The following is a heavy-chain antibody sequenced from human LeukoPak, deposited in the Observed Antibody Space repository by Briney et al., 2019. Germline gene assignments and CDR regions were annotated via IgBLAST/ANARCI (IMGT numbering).Heavy chain of an antibody. V-gene: IGHV3-23*01. Sequence: GGSLRLSCAASGLTISSYSMNWVRQAPGKGLEWVSGISPSGGGTYYADSVKGRFTISRDDSKNTLSLQMDSLRVEDTAVYYCAQGLAWGAFDHWGQGTLVTVSS. CDR3: AQGLAWGAFDH. J-gene: IGHJ4*02. D-gene: IGHD7-27*01. CDR1: GLTISSYS. CDR2: ISPSGGGT.